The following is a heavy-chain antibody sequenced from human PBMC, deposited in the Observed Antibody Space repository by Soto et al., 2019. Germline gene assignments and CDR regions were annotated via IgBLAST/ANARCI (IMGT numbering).Heavy chain of an antibody. D-gene: IGHD4-17*01. J-gene: IGHJ5*02. CDR2: ISYDGSNK. V-gene: IGHV3-30*18. Sequence: QVQLVESGGGVVQPGRSLRLSCAASGFTFSSYGMHWVRQAPGKGLEWVAVISYDGSNKYYADSVKGRFTISRDNSKNTLYLQMNSLRAEDTAVYYCAKDSYDYGDYGWFDPWGQGTLVTVS. CDR3: AKDSYDYGDYGWFDP. CDR1: GFTFSSYG.